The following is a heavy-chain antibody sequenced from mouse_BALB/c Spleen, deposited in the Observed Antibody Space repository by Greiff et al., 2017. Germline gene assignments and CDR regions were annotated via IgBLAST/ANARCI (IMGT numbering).Heavy chain of an antibody. Sequence: QVQLQQSGPGLVAPSQSLSITCTVSGFSLTSYGVHWVRQPPGKGLEWLGVIWAGGSTNYNSALMSRLSISKDNSKSQVFLKMNSLQTDDTAMYYCARGRGLPLYYAMDYWGQGTSVTVSS. D-gene: IGHD3-1*01. J-gene: IGHJ4*01. V-gene: IGHV2-9*02. CDR2: IWAGGST. CDR3: ARGRGLPLYYAMDY. CDR1: GFSLTSYG.